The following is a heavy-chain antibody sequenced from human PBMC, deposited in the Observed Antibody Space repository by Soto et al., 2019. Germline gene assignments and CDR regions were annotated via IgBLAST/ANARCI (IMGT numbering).Heavy chain of an antibody. CDR3: ARDQVLDPAGALDWVLFGGALRNVDV. V-gene: IGHV3-30-3*01. J-gene: IGHJ6*02. Sequence: QVRLMESGGGVVHPGTSLRLSCAASGFDFDMYVMHWVRQAPGKGLEWVAVVADDEGVQYFADSVKGRFTISRDSSKSTLYLQMRSLRLDDAAVYYCARDQVLDPAGALDWVLFGGALRNVDVWGQGTTVIVSS. CDR2: VADDEGVQ. D-gene: IGHD3-16*01. CDR1: GFDFDMYV.